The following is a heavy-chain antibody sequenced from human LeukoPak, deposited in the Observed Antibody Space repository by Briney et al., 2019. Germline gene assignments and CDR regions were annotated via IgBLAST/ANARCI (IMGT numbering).Heavy chain of an antibody. V-gene: IGHV1-18*04. J-gene: IGHJ4*02. CDR2: ISAYNGNT. D-gene: IGHD3-10*01. CDR3: AREKTGPMVRGVTRNY. Sequence: ASVKVSCKASGYTFTSYGISWVRQAPGQGLEWMGWISAYNGNTNYAQKLQGRVTMTTDTSTSTAYMELKSLRSDDTAVYYCAREKTGPMVRGVTRNYWGQGTLVTVSS. CDR1: GYTFTSYG.